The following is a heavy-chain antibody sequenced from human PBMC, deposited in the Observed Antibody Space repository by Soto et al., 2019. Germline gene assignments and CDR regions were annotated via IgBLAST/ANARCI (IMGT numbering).Heavy chain of an antibody. CDR2: ISYDGSDQ. D-gene: IGHD2-15*01. J-gene: IGHJ4*02. V-gene: IGHV3-30*18. CDR3: AKSTYCNGGSCFPQY. CDR1: TFTFSDFG. Sequence: QVQVEEFGGGVVQPGRSLRLSCAGPTFTFSDFGFHWVRQAPGKGLEWVAMISYDGSDQYYGDSVQGRFTIYRDDSKNTVYLQMNSLRAEETAMYFCAKSTYCNGGSCFPQYWGPGTLVTVSS.